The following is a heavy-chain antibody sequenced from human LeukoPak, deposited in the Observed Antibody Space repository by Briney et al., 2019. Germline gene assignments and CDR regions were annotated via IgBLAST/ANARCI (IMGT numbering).Heavy chain of an antibody. CDR1: GGSISSYY. Sequence: SETLSLTCTVSGGSISSYYWSWVRQPPGKGLEWIGYIYYSGSTNYNPSLKSRVTISVDTSKNQFSLKLSSVTAADTAVYYCARSQAWGILNYWGQGTLVTVSS. V-gene: IGHV4-59*01. J-gene: IGHJ4*02. CDR3: ARSQAWGILNY. CDR2: IYYSGST. D-gene: IGHD7-27*01.